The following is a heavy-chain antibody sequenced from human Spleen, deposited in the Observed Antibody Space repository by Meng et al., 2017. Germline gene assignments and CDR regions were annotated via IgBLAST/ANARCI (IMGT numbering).Heavy chain of an antibody. J-gene: IGHJ4*02. D-gene: IGHD6-25*01. Sequence: ASVKVSCKASGYTLTSYAMNWVRQAPGQGLEWMGRINPKSGDTHYAQKFQARVTMTGDTSISTAYMELSGLRSDDTAMYYCARDEDISAAGKLFGDYWGQGTLVTVSS. V-gene: IGHV1-2*06. CDR1: GYTLTSYA. CDR3: ARDEDISAAGKLFGDY. CDR2: INPKSGDT.